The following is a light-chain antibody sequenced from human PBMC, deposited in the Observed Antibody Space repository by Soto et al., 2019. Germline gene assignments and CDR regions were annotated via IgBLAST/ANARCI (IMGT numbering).Light chain of an antibody. CDR3: QQYGSSPRMYI. Sequence: EMVLTQSPGTLSLSPGERATLSCRASQSVSSSNLAWYQQRRGQDPRLLIYGASSRATGLPDRFSGSGSGTDFTLTISRLEPEDFAVYYCQQYGSSPRMYIFRQGTKLEI. CDR1: QSVSSSN. V-gene: IGKV3-20*01. J-gene: IGKJ2*01. CDR2: GAS.